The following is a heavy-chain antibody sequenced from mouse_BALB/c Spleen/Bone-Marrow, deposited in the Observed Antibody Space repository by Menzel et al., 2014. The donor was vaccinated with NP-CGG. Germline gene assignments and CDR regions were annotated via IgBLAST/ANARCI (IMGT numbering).Heavy chain of an antibody. CDR2: IDPENGDP. V-gene: IGHV14-4*02. Sequence: VQLQQSGADLVRSGASVKLSCTASGFNIEDYYIHWVKQRPEQGLEWIGWIDPENGDPEYAPKFQGKATMTADTSSNTPSLRLTRLSSEETAVYNCKASLYDEYPLSAMDYWGQGTSVSVSS. J-gene: IGHJ4*01. CDR3: KASLYDEYPLSAMDY. CDR1: GFNIEDYY. D-gene: IGHD2-3*01.